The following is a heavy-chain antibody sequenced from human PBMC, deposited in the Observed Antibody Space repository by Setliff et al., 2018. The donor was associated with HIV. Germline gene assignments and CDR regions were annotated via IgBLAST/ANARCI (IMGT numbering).Heavy chain of an antibody. V-gene: IGHV3-48*01. CDR1: GFTFSSYS. CDR3: AKDRVSGGLWLREPIDF. J-gene: IGHJ4*02. D-gene: IGHD5-18*01. Sequence: GGSLRLSCAASGFTFSSYSMNWVRQAPGKGLEWVSYISGDTRVINYADSVKGRFTISRDNSKYTLYLQMNSLRPEDTAVYYCAKDRVSGGLWLREPIDFWGQGTLVTVSS. CDR2: ISGDTRVI.